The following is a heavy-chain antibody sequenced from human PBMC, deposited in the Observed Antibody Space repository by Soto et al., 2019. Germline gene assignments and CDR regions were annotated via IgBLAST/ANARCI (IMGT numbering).Heavy chain of an antibody. D-gene: IGHD2-15*01. CDR1: GFTFSSYE. V-gene: IGHV3-48*03. Sequence: GVSLRLSCAASGFTFSSYEMNWVRQAPGKGLEWVSYISRSGSTIYYADSVKGRVTISRDNAKNSLYLQMNSLRAEDTAVYYCARDGRIRRPDWYFDLWGRGTLVTVPQ. CDR3: ARDGRIRRPDWYFDL. CDR2: ISRSGSTI. J-gene: IGHJ2*01.